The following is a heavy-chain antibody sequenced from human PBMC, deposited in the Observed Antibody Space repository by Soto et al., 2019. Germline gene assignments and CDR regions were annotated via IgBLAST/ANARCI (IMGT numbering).Heavy chain of an antibody. D-gene: IGHD3-3*01. CDR3: ARDAPPPELRFLEWHNYDYNGMDV. Sequence: QVQVVQSGDEVKETGASVRVSCKTSGYSFTAYGISWVRQAPGQGLEWMGWISCYNGKTKYAQKVRGRVTTTTDTSSSTAYMEVRSLRSDDTAIYYCARDAPPPELRFLEWHNYDYNGMDVWGQGTTVTVSS. CDR1: GYSFTAYG. V-gene: IGHV1-18*01. J-gene: IGHJ6*02. CDR2: ISCYNGKT.